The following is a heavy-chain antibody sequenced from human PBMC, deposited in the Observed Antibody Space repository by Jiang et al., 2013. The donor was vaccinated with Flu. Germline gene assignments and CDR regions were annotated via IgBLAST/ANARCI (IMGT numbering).Heavy chain of an antibody. CDR2: IYYRGST. J-gene: IGHJ4*02. CDR3: ARDVSSVSGTYYNYFDY. V-gene: IGHV4-31*03. CDR1: GGSISSGDYY. D-gene: IGHD3-10*01. Sequence: GSGLVKPLQTLSLTCTVSGGSISSGDYYWSWIRQHPGKGLEWIGYIYYRGSTYYNPSLKSRVTISVDTPKNQFSLKLNSVTAADTAVYYCARDVSSVSGTYYNYFDYWGQGTLVTVSS.